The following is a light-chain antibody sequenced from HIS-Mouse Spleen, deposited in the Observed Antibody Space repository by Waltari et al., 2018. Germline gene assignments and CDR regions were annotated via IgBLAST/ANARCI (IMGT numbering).Light chain of an antibody. V-gene: IGLV3-10*01. CDR1: ALPKKY. CDR3: YSTDSSGDHRV. CDR2: EDS. Sequence: SYELTQPPSVSVSPGQTARITCSGDALPKKYAYWYQQKSGQAPVLVIYEDSKRPSGMHGGCFGSRSGTRATLTISGAQVEDEADYYCYSTDSSGDHRVFGGGTKLTVL. J-gene: IGLJ2*01.